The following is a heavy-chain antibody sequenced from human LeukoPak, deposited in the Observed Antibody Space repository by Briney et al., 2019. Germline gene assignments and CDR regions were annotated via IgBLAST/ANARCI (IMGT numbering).Heavy chain of an antibody. CDR3: ARRAGAYSHPYDY. CDR1: GLTVSSDS. J-gene: IGHJ4*02. CDR2: IYSGGST. Sequence: PGGSLRLSCTVSGLTVSSDSMSWVRQAPGKGLGWVSFIYSGGSTHYSDSVKGRFTISRDNSKNTLYLQMNSLRAEDTAVYYCARRAGAYSHPYDYWGQGTLVTVSS. V-gene: IGHV3-53*01. D-gene: IGHD4/OR15-4a*01.